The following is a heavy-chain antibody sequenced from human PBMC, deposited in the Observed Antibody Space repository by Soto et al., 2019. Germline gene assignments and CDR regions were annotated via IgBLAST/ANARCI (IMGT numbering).Heavy chain of an antibody. J-gene: IGHJ3*02. CDR3: ARGSITYYYGSGSRNAFDI. Sequence: PSETLSLTCTVSGGSISSYYWSWIRQPPGKGLEWIGEINHSGSTNYNPSLKSRVTISVDTSKNQFSLKLSSVTAVDTAVYYCARGSITYYYGSGSRNAFDIWGQGTMVTVSS. CDR1: GGSISSYY. CDR2: INHSGST. V-gene: IGHV4-34*01. D-gene: IGHD3-10*01.